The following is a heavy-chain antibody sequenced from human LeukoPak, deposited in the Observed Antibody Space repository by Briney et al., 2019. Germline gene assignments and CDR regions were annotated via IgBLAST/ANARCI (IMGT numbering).Heavy chain of an antibody. CDR3: ARYANYYYYYMDV. CDR2: ISSSGSTI. J-gene: IGHJ6*03. CDR1: GFTFSSYE. V-gene: IGHV3-48*03. Sequence: PGGSLRLSCAASGFTFSSYEMNWVGQAPGKGLEWVSYISSSGSTIYYADSVKGRFTISRDNAKNSLYLQMNSLRAEDTAVYYCARYANYYYYYMDVWGKGTTVTVSS.